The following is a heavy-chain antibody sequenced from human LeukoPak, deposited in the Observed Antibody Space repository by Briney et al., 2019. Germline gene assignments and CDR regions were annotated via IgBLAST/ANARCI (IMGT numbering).Heavy chain of an antibody. CDR2: IIPIFGTA. V-gene: IGHV1-69*05. CDR3: ARVGYDSSGYHPGAFDI. Sequence: SVKVSCKASGGTFSNYAISWVRQAPGQGLEWMGRIIPIFGTANYAQKFQGRVTITTDESTSTAYMELSSLRSEDTAVYYCARVGYDSSGYHPGAFDIWGQGTMVTVSS. D-gene: IGHD3-22*01. CDR1: GGTFSNYA. J-gene: IGHJ3*02.